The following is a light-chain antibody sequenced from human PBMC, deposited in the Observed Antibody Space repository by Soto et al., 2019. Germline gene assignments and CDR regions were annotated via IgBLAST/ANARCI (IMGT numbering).Light chain of an antibody. Sequence: DIQLTQSPSFLSASVGDRVTITCRASQDISDYLAWYQQRPGKAPKLLIYAASSLQSGVPSRFSGSGSGTDFTLTISSLQPEDFAVYYCHQYGSSPPTFGQGTKV. CDR3: HQYGSSPPT. J-gene: IGKJ1*01. V-gene: IGKV1-9*01. CDR1: QDISDY. CDR2: AAS.